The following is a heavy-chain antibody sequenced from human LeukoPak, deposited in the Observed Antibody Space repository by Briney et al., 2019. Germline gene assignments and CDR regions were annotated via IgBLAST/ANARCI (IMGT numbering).Heavy chain of an antibody. V-gene: IGHV3-48*01. Sequence: GGSLRLSCVASGFTFSAYSMNWVRQAPGRGLEWLSYISSGSRTIYYADSVKGRFTILRDNAQNSLFFQMNSLRVDDTAVYYCARESITGDRDFDYWGQGTLITVSS. J-gene: IGHJ4*02. CDR1: GFTFSAYS. CDR3: ARESITGDRDFDY. CDR2: ISSGSRTI. D-gene: IGHD7-27*01.